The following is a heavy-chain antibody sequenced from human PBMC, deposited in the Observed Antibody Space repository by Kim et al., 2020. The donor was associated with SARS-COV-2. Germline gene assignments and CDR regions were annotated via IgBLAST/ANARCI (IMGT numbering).Heavy chain of an antibody. CDR3: ARVHVGVAAREAFYFDY. D-gene: IGHD6-6*01. J-gene: IGHJ4*02. V-gene: IGHV1-69*13. Sequence: SVKVSCKASGGTFSSYAISWVRQAPGQGLEWMGGIIPIFGTANYAQKFQGRVTITADESTSTAYMELSSLRSEDTAVYYCARVHVGVAAREAFYFDYWGQGTLVTVSS. CDR2: IIPIFGTA. CDR1: GGTFSSYA.